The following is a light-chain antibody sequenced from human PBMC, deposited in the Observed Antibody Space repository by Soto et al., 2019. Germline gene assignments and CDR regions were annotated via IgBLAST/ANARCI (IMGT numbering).Light chain of an antibody. Sequence: EIVLTQSPATLSLSPGERATLSCRASQSVSSYLAWYQQKPGQAPRLLIYDASNRATGIPARFSCSGSGTDFTLPISSLEPEDFAVYYCQQRSNWPPLTFGGGTKVEIK. J-gene: IGKJ4*01. V-gene: IGKV3-11*01. CDR2: DAS. CDR3: QQRSNWPPLT. CDR1: QSVSSY.